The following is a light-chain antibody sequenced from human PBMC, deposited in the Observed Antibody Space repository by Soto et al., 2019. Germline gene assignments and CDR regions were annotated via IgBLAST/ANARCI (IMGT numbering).Light chain of an antibody. V-gene: IGLV2-14*01. CDR2: EVS. Sequence: QSALTQPASVSGSPGQSITISCTGTSSDVGGYDYVSWYQHFPGKAPKLIIYEVSNRHSGVSNRFSGSKSGNTASLTISGLQAEDEADYYCSSYTSSITVDVVFGGGTKVTVL. CDR3: SSYTSSITVDVV. J-gene: IGLJ2*01. CDR1: SSDVGGYDY.